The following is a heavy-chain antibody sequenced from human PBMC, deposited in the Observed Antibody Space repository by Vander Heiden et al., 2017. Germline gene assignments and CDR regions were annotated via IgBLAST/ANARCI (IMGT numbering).Heavy chain of an antibody. Sequence: QVQLVQSGAEVKKPGSSVKVSCKASGGTFSSYAISWVREAPGQGIEWMGWIIPILGIANYAQKFQGRVTITADKSTSTAYMELSSLRSEDTAVYYGARGFTDCSGGSCYSSHNWFDPWGQGTLVTVSS. J-gene: IGHJ5*02. CDR2: IIPILGIA. CDR3: ARGFTDCSGGSCYSSHNWFDP. V-gene: IGHV1-69*10. D-gene: IGHD2-15*01. CDR1: GGTFSSYA.